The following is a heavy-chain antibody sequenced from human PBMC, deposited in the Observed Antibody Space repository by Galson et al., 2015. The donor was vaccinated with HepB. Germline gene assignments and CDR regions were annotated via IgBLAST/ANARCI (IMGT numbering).Heavy chain of an antibody. D-gene: IGHD3-22*01. CDR2: IKQDGSEK. V-gene: IGHV3-7*03. CDR3: ARVPVVYYDTSGFYL. CDR1: GFTFSTYW. Sequence: SLRLSCAASGFTFSTYWMTWVRQAPGKGLEWVANIKQDGSEKYYVDSVKGRFTISRDNAKNSLYLQMNSLRAEDTAVYYCARVPVVYYDTSGFYLWGQGTLVTVSS. J-gene: IGHJ4*02.